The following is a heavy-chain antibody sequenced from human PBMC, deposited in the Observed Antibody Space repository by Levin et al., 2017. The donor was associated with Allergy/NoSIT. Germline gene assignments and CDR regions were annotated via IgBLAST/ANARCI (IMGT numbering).Heavy chain of an antibody. V-gene: IGHV4-59*01. CDR1: GGSISSYY. D-gene: IGHD5-18*01. CDR2: IFYSGST. Sequence: SETLSLTCTVSGGSISSYYWTWIRQPPGKGLEWIGHIFYSGSTNYNPSLKSRVSISVDTSKNQFSLKLSSVTAADTAVYYCARVPPGGYKYGDGYLDYWGQGTPVSVSP. CDR3: ARVPPGGYKYGDGYLDY. J-gene: IGHJ4*02.